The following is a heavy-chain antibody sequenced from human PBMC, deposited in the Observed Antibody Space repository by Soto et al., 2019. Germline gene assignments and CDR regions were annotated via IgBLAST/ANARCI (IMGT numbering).Heavy chain of an antibody. Sequence: GGSLRLSCAASGFTFSNAWMSWVRQAPGKGLEWVGRIKSKTDGGTTDYAAPVKGRFTISRDDSKNTLYLQMNSLKTEDTAVYYCTTDNWNYSFNDYWGQGTLVTVSS. D-gene: IGHD1-7*01. J-gene: IGHJ4*02. V-gene: IGHV3-15*01. CDR2: IKSKTDGGTT. CDR3: TTDNWNYSFNDY. CDR1: GFTFSNAW.